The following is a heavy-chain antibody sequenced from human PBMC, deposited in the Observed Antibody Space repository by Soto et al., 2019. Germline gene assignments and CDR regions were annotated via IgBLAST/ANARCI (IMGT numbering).Heavy chain of an antibody. V-gene: IGHV1-46*01. Sequence: GASVKVSCKASGYTFTSYYMHWVRQAPGQGLEWMGIINPSGGSTSYAQKFQGRVTMTRDTSTSTVYMELSSLRSEDTAVYYCAREERFLEWLSQPYFDYWGQGTLVTVSS. CDR3: AREERFLEWLSQPYFDY. J-gene: IGHJ4*02. CDR2: INPSGGST. D-gene: IGHD3-3*01. CDR1: GYTFTSYY.